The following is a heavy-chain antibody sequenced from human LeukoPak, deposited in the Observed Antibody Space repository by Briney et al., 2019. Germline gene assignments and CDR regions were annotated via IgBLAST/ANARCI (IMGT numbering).Heavy chain of an antibody. Sequence: ASVKVSCKASGYVFTGYYMHWVRQAPGQGLEWMGWINPNSGGTNYAQKFQGWVTMTRDTSISTAYMELSRLRSDDTAVYYCARARRIAAAGTATESRLDYWGQGTLVTVSS. J-gene: IGHJ4*02. CDR1: GYVFTGYY. CDR2: INPNSGGT. V-gene: IGHV1-2*04. CDR3: ARARRIAAAGTATESRLDY. D-gene: IGHD6-13*01.